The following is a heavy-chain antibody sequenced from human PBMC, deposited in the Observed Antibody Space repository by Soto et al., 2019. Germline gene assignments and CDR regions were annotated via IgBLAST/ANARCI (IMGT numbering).Heavy chain of an antibody. Sequence: LSLTCTVSGGSISSYYWSWIRQPPGKGLEWIGYIYYSGTTNYNPSLKSRVTISVDTSKNQFSLKLSSVTAADTAVYYCARYSGSYSYNWFDPWGQGTLVTVSS. D-gene: IGHD1-26*01. CDR2: IYYSGTT. J-gene: IGHJ5*02. CDR3: ARYSGSYSYNWFDP. V-gene: IGHV4-59*01. CDR1: GGSISSYY.